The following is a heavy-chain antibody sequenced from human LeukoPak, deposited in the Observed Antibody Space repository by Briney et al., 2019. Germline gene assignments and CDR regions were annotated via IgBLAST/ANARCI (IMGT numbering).Heavy chain of an antibody. J-gene: IGHJ4*02. V-gene: IGHV3-48*03. CDR1: GFTSSSYE. CDR3: ARDIYYGSGNFDY. D-gene: IGHD3-10*01. CDR2: ISSSGSTI. Sequence: GGSLRLSCAASGFTSSSYEMNWVRQAPGKGLEWVSYISSSGSTIYYADSVKGRFTISRDNAKNSLYLQMNSLRAEDTAVYYCARDIYYGSGNFDYWGQGTLVTVSS.